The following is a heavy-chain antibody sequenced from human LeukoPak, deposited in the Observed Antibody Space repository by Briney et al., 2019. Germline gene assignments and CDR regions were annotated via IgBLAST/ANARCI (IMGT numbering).Heavy chain of an antibody. D-gene: IGHD6-13*01. V-gene: IGHV5-51*01. Sequence: KCGESLKISCKGSGYSFTTYWIGWVRQMPGKGLEWMGIIYPDDSDTRYSPSFQGQVTISADKSITTAYLQWSSLKASDTAIYYCARGAAAGTELDNWGQGTLVTVSS. J-gene: IGHJ4*02. CDR1: GYSFTTYW. CDR2: IYPDDSDT. CDR3: ARGAAAGTELDN.